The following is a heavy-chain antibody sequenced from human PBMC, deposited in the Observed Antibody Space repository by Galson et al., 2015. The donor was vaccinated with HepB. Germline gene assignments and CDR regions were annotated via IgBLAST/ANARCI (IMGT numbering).Heavy chain of an antibody. J-gene: IGHJ3*02. CDR1: GFTFSSYG. V-gene: IGHV3-33*01. CDR2: IWYDGSNK. CDR3: ARDPSRYYGYKRAGAFDI. Sequence: SLRLSCAASGFTFSSYGMHWVRQAPGKGLEWVAVIWYDGSNKYYADSVKGRFTISRDNSKNTLYLQMNSLRAEDTAVYYCARDPSRYYGYKRAGAFDIWGQGTMVTVSS. D-gene: IGHD1-14*01.